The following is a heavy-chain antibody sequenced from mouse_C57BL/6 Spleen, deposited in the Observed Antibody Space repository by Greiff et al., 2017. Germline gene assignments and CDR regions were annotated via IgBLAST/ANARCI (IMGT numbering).Heavy chain of an antibody. CDR3: ASFITTVVGYFDV. Sequence: EVQLVESGGDLVKPGGSLKLSCAASGFTFSSYGMSWVRQTPDKRLEWVATISSGGSYTYYPDSVKGRFTISRDNAKNTLYLQMSSLKSEDTAMYYCASFITTVVGYFDVWGTGTTVTVSS. CDR2: ISSGGSYT. J-gene: IGHJ1*03. CDR1: GFTFSSYG. V-gene: IGHV5-6*01. D-gene: IGHD1-1*01.